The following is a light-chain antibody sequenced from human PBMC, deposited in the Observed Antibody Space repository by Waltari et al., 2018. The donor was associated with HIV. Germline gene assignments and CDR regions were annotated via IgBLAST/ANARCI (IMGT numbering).Light chain of an antibody. CDR1: STDVGSYNL. CDR3: AAWDDSLSGLV. Sequence: QSALTQPASVSGSPGQSITISCTGTSTDVGSYNLVSWYQQHPGKAPKLIIYEASKRPSGVSNRFSGSKSGNTASLTISGLQAEDEADYYCAAWDDSLSGLVFGGGTKLTVL. CDR2: EAS. V-gene: IGLV2-23*01. J-gene: IGLJ2*01.